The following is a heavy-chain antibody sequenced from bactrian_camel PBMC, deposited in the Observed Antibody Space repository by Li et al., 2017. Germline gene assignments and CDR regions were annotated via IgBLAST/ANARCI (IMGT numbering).Heavy chain of an antibody. CDR1: GLHDHIGYC. CDR2: TAADGSI. Sequence: QLVESGGASVQAGDSLTLSCAASGLHDHIGYCMGWFRRPPGKSLEGVAATAADGSINYLDSVKGRFTVSRDNANNTINLMMNSLKPEDTAMYYCAANFGPYCSGPYLARRANFLGQGTQVTVS. V-gene: IGHV3S10*01. J-gene: IGHJ4*01. D-gene: IGHD2*01.